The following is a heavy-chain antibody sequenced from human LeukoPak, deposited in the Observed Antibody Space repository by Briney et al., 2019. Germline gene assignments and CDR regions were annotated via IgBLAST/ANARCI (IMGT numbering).Heavy chain of an antibody. Sequence: SVKVSCKASGYTFTSYGISWVRQAPGQGLEWMGGIIPIFGTANYAQKFQGRVTITADESTSTAYMELSSLRSEDTAVYYCARAFHEYYYDSSGENTHDAFDIWGQGTMVTVSS. CDR1: GYTFTSYG. V-gene: IGHV1-69*13. CDR3: ARAFHEYYYDSSGENTHDAFDI. D-gene: IGHD3-22*01. J-gene: IGHJ3*02. CDR2: IIPIFGTA.